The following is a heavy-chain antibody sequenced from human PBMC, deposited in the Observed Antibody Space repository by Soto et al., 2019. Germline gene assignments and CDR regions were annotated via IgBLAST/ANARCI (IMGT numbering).Heavy chain of an antibody. J-gene: IGHJ3*02. CDR3: ARYSGNYQDAFDI. Sequence: VQLVQSGAEVKKPGASVKVSCRASVFTFTLYSMHWVRQAPGQVREWMGWINGGSGKTKYSQKFQGRVTIDRDTSARTAYMEVSSLRSEDTAVYYCARYSGNYQDAFDIWGQGTMVTVSS. V-gene: IGHV1-3*01. CDR1: VFTFTLYS. D-gene: IGHD1-26*01. CDR2: INGGSGKT.